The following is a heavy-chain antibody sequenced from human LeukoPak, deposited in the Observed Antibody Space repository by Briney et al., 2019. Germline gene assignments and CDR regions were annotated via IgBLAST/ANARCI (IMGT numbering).Heavy chain of an antibody. Sequence: ASLKVSCKPSGYTFTNYGLSCVRQAPRQRLEWMGWISAYNGNTNYAQKLQGRVTMTTDTSTSTAYMELRSLRYDDTAGYYCAREGYFGSGIDYYYGMDVWGQGTKVTVSS. CDR2: ISAYNGNT. CDR1: GYTFTNYG. V-gene: IGHV1-18*01. D-gene: IGHD3-10*01. CDR3: AREGYFGSGIDYYYGMDV. J-gene: IGHJ6*02.